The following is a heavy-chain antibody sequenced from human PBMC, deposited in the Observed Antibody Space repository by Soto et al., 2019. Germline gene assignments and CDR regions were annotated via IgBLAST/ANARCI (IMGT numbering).Heavy chain of an antibody. J-gene: IGHJ6*02. CDR1: GDSVSGNSAA. CDR2: TYYRSKWYN. Sequence: PSQTLSLTCAISGDSVSGNSAAWNWIRQSPSRGLEWLGRTYYRSKWYNDYAVSVKSRITINPDTSKNQFSLQLNSVTPEDTAVYYCARGSWLGYCSSTSCYSHYGMDVWGQGTTVTVSS. CDR3: ARGSWLGYCSSTSCYSHYGMDV. D-gene: IGHD2-2*01. V-gene: IGHV6-1*01.